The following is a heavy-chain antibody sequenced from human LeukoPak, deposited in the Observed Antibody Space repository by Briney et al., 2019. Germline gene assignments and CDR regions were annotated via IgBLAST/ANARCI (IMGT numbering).Heavy chain of an antibody. CDR3: ARGPGLRSPFDY. CDR2: ISDSGST. V-gene: IGHV4-59*01. D-gene: IGHD5-12*01. Sequence: PSETLSLTCTVSGGSISSYFWSWIRQPPGKGLEWIGYISDSGSTDYNPSLKSRVTISVDTSRNQFSLKLKSVTAADTAVYYCARGPGLRSPFDYWGQGTLVTVSS. J-gene: IGHJ4*02. CDR1: GGSISSYF.